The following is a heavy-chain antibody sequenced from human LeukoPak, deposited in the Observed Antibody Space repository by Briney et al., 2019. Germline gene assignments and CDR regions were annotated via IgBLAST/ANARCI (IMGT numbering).Heavy chain of an antibody. CDR1: GYTFTSYG. D-gene: IGHD3-3*01. Sequence: ASVKVSCKASGYTFTSYGISWVRQAPGQGLEWMGWISAYNGNTNYAQKLQGRVTMTTDTSTSTAYMELRSLRSDDTAVYYCARDRITYYDFWSGSPDAFDIWGQGTMVTVSS. V-gene: IGHV1-18*01. CDR2: ISAYNGNT. CDR3: ARDRITYYDFWSGSPDAFDI. J-gene: IGHJ3*02.